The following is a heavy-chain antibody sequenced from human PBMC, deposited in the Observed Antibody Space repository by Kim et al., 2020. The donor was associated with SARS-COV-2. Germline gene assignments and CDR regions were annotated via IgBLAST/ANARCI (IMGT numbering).Heavy chain of an antibody. V-gene: IGHV3-15*01. Sequence: YAAPVKGRFTISRHDSKNTLYLQMNRLKTEDAAVYYCTTDLTVVTPEIDDWGQGTLVTVSS. J-gene: IGHJ4*02. D-gene: IGHD2-21*02. CDR3: TTDLTVVTPEIDD.